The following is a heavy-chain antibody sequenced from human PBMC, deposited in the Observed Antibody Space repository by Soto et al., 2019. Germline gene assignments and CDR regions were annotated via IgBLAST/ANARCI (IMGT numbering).Heavy chain of an antibody. D-gene: IGHD3-3*01. CDR2: IIPIFGTA. V-gene: IGHV1-69*13. Sequence: ASVKVSCKASGGTFSSYAISWVRQAPGQGLEWMGGIIPIFGTANYAQKFQGRVTITADESTSTAYMELSSLRSEDTAVYYCARGRADYDFWSGYYTGLRYFDYWGPG. J-gene: IGHJ4*02. CDR3: ARGRADYDFWSGYYTGLRYFDY. CDR1: GGTFSSYA.